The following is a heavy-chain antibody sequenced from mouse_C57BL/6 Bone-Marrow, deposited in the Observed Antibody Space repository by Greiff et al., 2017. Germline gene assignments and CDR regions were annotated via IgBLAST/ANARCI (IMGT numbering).Heavy chain of an antibody. CDR3: TNYGSSPYYFDY. CDR1: GYTFTSYW. J-gene: IGHJ2*01. Sequence: EVQLQQSGTVLARPGASVKMSCKTSGYTFTSYWMHWVKQRPGQGLEWIGAIYPGNSDTSYNQKFKGKAKLTAVTSASTAYMELSSLTNEDSAVYYCTNYGSSPYYFDYWGQGTTLTVSS. D-gene: IGHD1-1*01. CDR2: IYPGNSDT. V-gene: IGHV1-5*01.